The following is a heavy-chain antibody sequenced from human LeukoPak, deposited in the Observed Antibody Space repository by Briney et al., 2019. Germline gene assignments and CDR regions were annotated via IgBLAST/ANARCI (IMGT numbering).Heavy chain of an antibody. CDR2: ISYDGSNK. CDR3: AREPPGGIAVAAYFDY. V-gene: IGHV3-30*04. J-gene: IGHJ4*02. Sequence: GGSLRLSCAASGFTFSSYAMHWVRQAPGKGLEWEAVISYDGSNKYYADSVKGRFTTSRDNSKNTLYLQMNSLRAEDTAVYYCAREPPGGIAVAAYFDYWGQGTLVTVSS. D-gene: IGHD6-19*01. CDR1: GFTFSSYA.